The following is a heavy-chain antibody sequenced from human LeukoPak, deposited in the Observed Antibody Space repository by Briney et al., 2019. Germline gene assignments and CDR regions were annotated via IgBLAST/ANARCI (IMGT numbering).Heavy chain of an antibody. CDR1: GFTFSSYA. J-gene: IGHJ4*02. CDR2: IRGSGGGT. Sequence: TGGSLRLSCAASGFTFSSYAMSWVRQAPGKGLEWGSTIRGSGGGTYYADSLKGRFTISRDNSKNTLYLQMNSLRDEDTALYSCAKAGIGVVGYFDYWGQGTLVTVSS. D-gene: IGHD6-19*01. V-gene: IGHV3-23*01. CDR3: AKAGIGVVGYFDY.